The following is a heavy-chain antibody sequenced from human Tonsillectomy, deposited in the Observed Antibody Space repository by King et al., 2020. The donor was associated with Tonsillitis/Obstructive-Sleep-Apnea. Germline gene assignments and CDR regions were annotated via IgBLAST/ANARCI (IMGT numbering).Heavy chain of an antibody. Sequence: HVQLLESGPGLVKPSETLSLICTVSGDSISSYYWSWIRQPPGKGLEWIGYIYYSGSTNYNPSLKSRVIISVDTSKNQFSLKLSSVTAADTAVYYCAGGSSRSNWFDPWGQGTLVSVSS. CDR2: IYYSGST. V-gene: IGHV4-59*08. J-gene: IGHJ5*02. D-gene: IGHD6-13*01. CDR1: GDSISSYY. CDR3: AGGSSRSNWFDP.